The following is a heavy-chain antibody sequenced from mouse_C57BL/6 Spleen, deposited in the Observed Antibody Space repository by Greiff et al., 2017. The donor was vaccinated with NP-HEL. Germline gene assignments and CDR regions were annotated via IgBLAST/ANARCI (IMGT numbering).Heavy chain of an antibody. CDR3: ARRGMITTKGLYYVDY. D-gene: IGHD2-4*01. CDR2: INPNNGGT. Sequence: EVQLQQSGPELVKPGASVKISCKASGYTFTDYYMNWVKQSHGKSLEWIGDINPNNGGTSYNQKFKGKATLTVDKSSSTAYMELRSLTSEDSAVYYGARRGMITTKGLYYVDYWGQGTTLTVSS. CDR1: GYTFTDYY. J-gene: IGHJ2*01. V-gene: IGHV1-26*01.